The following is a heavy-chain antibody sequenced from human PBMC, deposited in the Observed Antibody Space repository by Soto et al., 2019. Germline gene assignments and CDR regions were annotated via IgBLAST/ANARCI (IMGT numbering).Heavy chain of an antibody. CDR1: GFAFSSFS. J-gene: IGHJ4*02. D-gene: IGHD5-18*01. Sequence: GGSLRLSCAAFGFAFSSFSMNWVRQAPGKGLEWVSYISSSSSTIYYADSVKGRFTISRDNAKNSLYLQMNSLRAEDTAVYYCARDSGYSYGPLDYWGQGTLVTVSS. CDR2: ISSSSSTI. CDR3: ARDSGYSYGPLDY. V-gene: IGHV3-48*01.